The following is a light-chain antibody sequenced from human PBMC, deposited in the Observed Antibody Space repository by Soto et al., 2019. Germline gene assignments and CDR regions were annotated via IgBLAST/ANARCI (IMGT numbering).Light chain of an antibody. Sequence: DIPMTQSPSSVSASVGVRATITCRASQSIRHWLAWSKKKPGKAPKLLIYTASTLQSGVPSRFSGSGSGPDFTLTISSLQPEDVATYYCQQANGFPLTFGGGTKVE. CDR3: QQANGFPLT. V-gene: IGKV1D-12*01. CDR2: TAS. J-gene: IGKJ4*01. CDR1: QSIRHW.